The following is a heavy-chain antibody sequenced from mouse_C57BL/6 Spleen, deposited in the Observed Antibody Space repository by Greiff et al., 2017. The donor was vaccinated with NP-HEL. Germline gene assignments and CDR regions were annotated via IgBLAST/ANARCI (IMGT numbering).Heavy chain of an antibody. CDR1: GYTFTSYW. D-gene: IGHD1-1*01. V-gene: IGHV1-69*01. J-gene: IGHJ1*03. CDR3: ARKGYYGSSHWYFDV. Sequence: VQLQQSGAELVMPGASVKLSCKASGYTFTSYWMHWVKQRPGQGLEWIGEIDPSDSYTNYNQKFKGKSTLTVDKSSSTAYMQLSSLTSEDSAVYYCARKGYYGSSHWYFDVWGTGTTVTVSS. CDR2: IDPSDSYT.